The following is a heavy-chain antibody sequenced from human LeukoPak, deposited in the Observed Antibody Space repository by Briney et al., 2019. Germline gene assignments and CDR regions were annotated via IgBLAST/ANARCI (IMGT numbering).Heavy chain of an antibody. CDR3: AKILLAAGIDY. CDR1: GFTFSSYA. D-gene: IGHD6-13*01. J-gene: IGHJ4*02. V-gene: IGHV3-23*01. Sequence: GGSLRLSCAASGFTFSSYAMSWVRQAPGKGLEWVSAISAGGGGTYCADSVKGRFTISRDNSKNTLYLQMNSLRVEDTAIYYCAKILLAAGIDYCGQGTLVTVSS. CDR2: ISAGGGGT.